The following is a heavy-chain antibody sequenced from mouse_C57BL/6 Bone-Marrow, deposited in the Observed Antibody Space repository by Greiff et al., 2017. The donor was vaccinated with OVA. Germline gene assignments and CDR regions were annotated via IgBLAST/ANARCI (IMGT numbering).Heavy chain of an antibody. CDR3: ARRGIYYYGSSPMDY. Sequence: VKLVESGAELARPGASVKLSCKASGYTFTSYGISWVKQRTGPGLEWIGEIYPRSGNTYYNEKLKGKATLTADKSSSTAYMELLSLSSEDSAVYFCARRGIYYYGSSPMDYWGQGTSVTVSS. J-gene: IGHJ4*01. CDR2: IYPRSGNT. CDR1: GYTFTSYG. D-gene: IGHD1-1*01. V-gene: IGHV1-81*01.